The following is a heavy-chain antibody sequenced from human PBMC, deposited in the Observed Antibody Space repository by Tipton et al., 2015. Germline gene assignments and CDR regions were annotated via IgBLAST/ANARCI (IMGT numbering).Heavy chain of an antibody. Sequence: QLVQSGAEVKKPGASVRVSCKASGYTFTDQYLHWVRQAPGQGLEWMGWINPDSGGTYLAQNFQGRVTLTRDTSINTVYMELSGLRSDDTAVFYCARAYERRNFDAWGQGTLVTVSS. CDR2: INPDSGGT. CDR1: GYTFTDQY. CDR3: ARAYERRNFDA. J-gene: IGHJ4*02. V-gene: IGHV1-2*02. D-gene: IGHD5-12*01.